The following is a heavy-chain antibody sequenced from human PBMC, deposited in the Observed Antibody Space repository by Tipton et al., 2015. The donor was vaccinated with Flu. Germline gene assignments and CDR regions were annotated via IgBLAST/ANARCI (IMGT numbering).Heavy chain of an antibody. D-gene: IGHD2-2*01. V-gene: IGHV3-53*01. J-gene: IGHJ6*02. CDR2: IYGGGTT. CDR3: ARGHQVPVWPYYYGMDV. Sequence: SLRLSCAASGFTVTSSYMSWVRQAPGKGLEWVSVIYGGGTTNYADSVKARFTISRDKSKNTLYLQMSSLRAEDTAVYYCARGHQVPVWPYYYGMDVWGQGTTVTFSS. CDR1: GFTVTSSY.